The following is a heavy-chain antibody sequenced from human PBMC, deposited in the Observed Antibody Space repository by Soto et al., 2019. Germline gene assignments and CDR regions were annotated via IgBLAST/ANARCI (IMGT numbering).Heavy chain of an antibody. CDR3: AHAHSVAGRNWYFDV. CDR2: IYWDDST. D-gene: IGHD6-19*01. Sequence: QITLKESGPTVVKPTQTLTLTCTFSGFSVSTTGVGVAWIRQPPGKALEWLALIYWDDSTLYSPSLRSRLTITSDTSKNQVVLTMTNVDPADTATYFCAHAHSVAGRNWYFDVWGRGTLVTVSS. V-gene: IGHV2-5*02. J-gene: IGHJ2*01. CDR1: GFSVSTTGVG.